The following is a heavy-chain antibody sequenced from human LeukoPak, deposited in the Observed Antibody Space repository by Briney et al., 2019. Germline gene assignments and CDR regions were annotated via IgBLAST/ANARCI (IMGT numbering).Heavy chain of an antibody. V-gene: IGHV1-69*05. CDR1: GGTFSSYA. CDR3: ARDRGERGSSWSLPPQGFDI. D-gene: IGHD6-13*01. Sequence: ASVKVSCKASGGTFSSYAINWVRQAPGQGLERMGRIVPIFGTTYYAQKFQGRVTITTDESTSTVYMELSSLRSEDTAVYYCARDRGERGSSWSLPPQGFDIWGQGTMVTVSS. J-gene: IGHJ3*02. CDR2: IVPIFGTT.